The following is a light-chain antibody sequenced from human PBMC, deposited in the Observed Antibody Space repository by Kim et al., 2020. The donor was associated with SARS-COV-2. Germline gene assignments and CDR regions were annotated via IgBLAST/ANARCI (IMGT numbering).Light chain of an antibody. Sequence: QRVTISCAGSSSNIGSNTVKWYQQHPGTAPKLLIYSNNQRPSGVPDRFSGSKSGTSASLAISGLQSEDEADYYCAAWDDSLNGDYVFGTGTKVTVL. J-gene: IGLJ1*01. V-gene: IGLV1-44*01. CDR2: SNN. CDR3: AAWDDSLNGDYV. CDR1: SSNIGSNT.